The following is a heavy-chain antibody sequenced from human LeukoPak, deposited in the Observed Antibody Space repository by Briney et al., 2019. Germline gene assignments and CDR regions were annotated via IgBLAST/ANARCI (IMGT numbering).Heavy chain of an antibody. V-gene: IGHV4-30-4*01. D-gene: IGHD1-14*01. J-gene: IGHJ4*02. CDR3: ARKGRGTTSSNFDS. CDR1: GGSISSGDYY. Sequence: PSQTLSLTCTVSGGSISSGDYYWSWIRQPPGKGLEWIGYIYYSGSTYYNPSLKSRVTISVDTSKNQFSLKLSSVTAADTAVYYCARKGRGTTSSNFDSWGQGTLVTVSS. CDR2: IYYSGST.